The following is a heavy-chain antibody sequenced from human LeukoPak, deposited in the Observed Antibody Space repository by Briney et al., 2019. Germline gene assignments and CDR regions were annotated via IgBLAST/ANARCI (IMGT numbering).Heavy chain of an antibody. V-gene: IGHV3-21*01. Sequence: GGSLRLSCAASGFTFSSYSMNWVRQAPGKGLEWVSSICSSSSYIYYADSVKGRFTISRDNAKNSLYLQMNSLRAEDTAVYYCARDHRRQGDETIKYFQHWGQGTLVTVSS. CDR3: ARDHRRQGDETIKYFQH. D-gene: IGHD5-24*01. J-gene: IGHJ1*01. CDR2: ICSSSSYI. CDR1: GFTFSSYS.